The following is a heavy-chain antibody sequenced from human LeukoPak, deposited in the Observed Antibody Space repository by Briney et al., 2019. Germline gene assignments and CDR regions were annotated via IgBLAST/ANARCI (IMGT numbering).Heavy chain of an antibody. CDR2: IYHSGST. CDR3: ARVDLTYYYGSGSHYYMDV. J-gene: IGHJ6*03. V-gene: IGHV4-38-2*02. CDR1: GYSISSGYY. D-gene: IGHD3-10*01. Sequence: SETLSLTCTVSGYSISSGYYWGWIRQPPGKGLEWIGSIYHSGSTYYNPSLKSRVTISVDTSKNQFSLKLSSVTAADTAVYYCARVDLTYYYGSGSHYYMDVWGKGTTVTVSS.